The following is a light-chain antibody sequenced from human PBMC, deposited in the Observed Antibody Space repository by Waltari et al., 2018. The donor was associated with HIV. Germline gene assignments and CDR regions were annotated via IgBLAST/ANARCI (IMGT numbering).Light chain of an antibody. V-gene: IGKV3-15*01. CDR1: QSVYSN. CDR2: GAS. Sequence: EIVMTQSPVTLSVSPGERATLSCRASQSVYSNLAWYQHKPGQAPRLVIYGASTRATGIPARFSGSGSGTEFTLTISSLQSEDFALYYCQQYYGWPLTFGGGTKVEIK. CDR3: QQYYGWPLT. J-gene: IGKJ4*01.